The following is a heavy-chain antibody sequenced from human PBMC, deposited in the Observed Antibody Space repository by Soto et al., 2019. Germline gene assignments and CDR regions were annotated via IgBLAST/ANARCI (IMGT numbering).Heavy chain of an antibody. Sequence: VGSLRFSCAASGITFSSYAVSWGRQSPGKGPEWISSISGSGSTIYYADSVKGRFTTTRDNPKSTLDQQMSSLRAEDTAVYYCAKVFYYYGSSGYYYFDYWGQGTLVTVSS. V-gene: IGHV3-23*01. J-gene: IGHJ4*02. CDR3: AKVFYYYGSSGYYYFDY. CDR2: ISGSGSTI. D-gene: IGHD3-22*01. CDR1: GITFSSYA.